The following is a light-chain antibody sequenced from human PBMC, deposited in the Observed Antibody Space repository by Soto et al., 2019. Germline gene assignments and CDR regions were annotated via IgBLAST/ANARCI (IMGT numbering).Light chain of an antibody. V-gene: IGLV2-8*01. CDR2: EVS. CDR1: SSDIGAYNH. J-gene: IGLJ3*02. Sequence: QSALTQPPSASGSPGQSVTISCTGTSSDIGAYNHVSWYQQHPGRAPRFIIYEVSQRPSGVPDRFSGSKSGSTASLTVSGLQADDEADYYCSSYGGSSNPVMFGGGTKLT. CDR3: SSYGGSSNPVM.